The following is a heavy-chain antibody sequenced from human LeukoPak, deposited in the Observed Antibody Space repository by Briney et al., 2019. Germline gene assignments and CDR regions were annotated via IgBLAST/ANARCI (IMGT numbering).Heavy chain of an antibody. V-gene: IGHV3-21*01. CDR1: GFTFSSYS. CDR2: ISSSSSYI. J-gene: IGHJ2*01. Sequence: GGSLRLSCAASGFTFSSYSMTWVRQAPGKGLEWVSSISSSSSYIYYADSVKGRFTISRDNAKNSLYLQMNSLRAEDTAVYYCASHYNWNYGWSRGHWYFDLWGRGTLVTVSS. D-gene: IGHD1-7*01. CDR3: ASHYNWNYGWSRGHWYFDL.